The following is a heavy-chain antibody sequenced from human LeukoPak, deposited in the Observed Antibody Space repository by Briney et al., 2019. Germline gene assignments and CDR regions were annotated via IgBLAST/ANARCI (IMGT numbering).Heavy chain of an antibody. Sequence: GGSLRLSCAASGFAFSDYYMSWLRQATVQGLEWVSYISSSGRITYYADSLNARVTISTDNAKNSLYLQMNSLRADDTAVYYWARENGNWNYFDYWGQGTLVTVSS. CDR2: ISSSGRIT. D-gene: IGHD1-20*01. CDR1: GFAFSDYY. V-gene: IGHV3-11*01. CDR3: ARENGNWNYFDY. J-gene: IGHJ4*02.